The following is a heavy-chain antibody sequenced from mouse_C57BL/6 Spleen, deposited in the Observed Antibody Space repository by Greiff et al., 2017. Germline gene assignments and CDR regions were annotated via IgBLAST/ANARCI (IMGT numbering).Heavy chain of an antibody. J-gene: IGHJ2*01. V-gene: IGHV1-9*01. Sequence: VHVKQSVAALMKPGASVKFSCKATGYTFNGSCIEWVKQRPGHGLEWIGEILPGSGSTNYNEKFKGKATFTADTSSNTTYVQLGSQSSEDTTIYYCLYGYEQLDYWGQGTALTVSS. CDR1: GYTFNGSC. CDR3: LYGYEQLDY. D-gene: IGHD2-2*01. CDR2: ILPGSGST.